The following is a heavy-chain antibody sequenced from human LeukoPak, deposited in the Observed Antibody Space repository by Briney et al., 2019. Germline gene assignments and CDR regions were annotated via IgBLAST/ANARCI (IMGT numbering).Heavy chain of an antibody. CDR2: VYTSGST. J-gene: IGHJ4*02. Sequence: SETLSLTCTLSSGSLSSSYWSWIRQPAGKGLEWIGRVYTSGSTNYNPSLKSRVAMSVGTSKNQFSLDLTSVTAADAAVYYCARDCSGGTCYLGVLDYWGQGIRVTVSS. CDR3: ARDCSGGTCYLGVLDY. CDR1: SGSLSSSY. D-gene: IGHD2-15*01. V-gene: IGHV4-4*07.